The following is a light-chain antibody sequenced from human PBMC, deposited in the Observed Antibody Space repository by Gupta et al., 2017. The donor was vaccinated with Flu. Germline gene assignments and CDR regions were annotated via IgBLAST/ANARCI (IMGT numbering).Light chain of an antibody. Sequence: TNSCPGTSSDVGGYNYVSWYQPHPGKAPKLMIYEVSNRPSGVSNRFSGSKSGNTASLTISGLPAEDEADYYCSSYTSSSSVVFGGGTKLTVL. V-gene: IGLV2-14*01. CDR2: EVS. J-gene: IGLJ2*01. CDR1: SSDVGGYNY. CDR3: SSYTSSSSVV.